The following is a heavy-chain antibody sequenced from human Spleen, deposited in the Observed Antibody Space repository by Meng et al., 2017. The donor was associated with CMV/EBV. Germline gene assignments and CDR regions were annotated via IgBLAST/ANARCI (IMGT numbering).Heavy chain of an antibody. V-gene: IGHV6-1*01. D-gene: IGHD6-13*01. CDR1: GDSVSSNSAA. J-gene: IGHJ4*02. Sequence: LRLSCGLSGDSVSSNSAAWNWIRQSPSRGLEWLGRTYYRSKWRNEYAVSVKRRITINADTSKNQFSLQLNSVTPEDTAVYYCARGTYISSWYYFDYWGQGTLVTVSS. CDR2: TYYRSKWRN. CDR3: ARGTYISSWYYFDY.